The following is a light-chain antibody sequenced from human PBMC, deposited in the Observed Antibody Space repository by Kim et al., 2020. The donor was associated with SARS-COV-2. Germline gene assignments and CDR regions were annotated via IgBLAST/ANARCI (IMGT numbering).Light chain of an antibody. CDR3: QQYDRSPYT. V-gene: IGKV3-20*01. CDR2: GTC. CDR1: QSVASNH. Sequence: LAPAERATRSCRASQSVASNHLAWFQQKPGQAPRLLIYGTCSRATGIPDRFSASGSGTDFTLTISRLVPEDFAVYYCQQYDRSPYTFGQGTKLEI. J-gene: IGKJ2*01.